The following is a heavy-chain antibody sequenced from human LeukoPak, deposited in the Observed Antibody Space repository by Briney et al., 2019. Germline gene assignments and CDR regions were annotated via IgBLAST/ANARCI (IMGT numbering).Heavy chain of an antibody. J-gene: IGHJ4*02. D-gene: IGHD3-22*01. CDR1: GLTFDDYA. CDR2: ISWNSGSI. CDR3: AKDRGYGRYYYDSSGYITFTGFDY. V-gene: IGHV3-9*01. Sequence: GRSLRLSCAASGLTFDDYAMHWVRQAPGKGLEWVSGISWNSGSIGYADSVKGRFTISRDNAKNSLYLQMNSLRAEDTALYYCAKDRGYGRYYYDSSGYITFTGFDYWGQGTLVTVSS.